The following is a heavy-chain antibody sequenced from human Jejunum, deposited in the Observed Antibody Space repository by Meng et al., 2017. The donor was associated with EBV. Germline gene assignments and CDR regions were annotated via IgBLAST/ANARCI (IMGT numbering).Heavy chain of an antibody. CDR3: AGLRYSGYDRAFDY. J-gene: IGHJ4*02. D-gene: IGHD5-12*01. CDR1: GGSVNSGNVY. Sequence: QLQRQGSGPGLVKPSETRSLPCTVSGGSVNSGNVYWSWIRQPPGKGLEWIGYIYYSGGTNYIPSLKSRVTISLDTSKNQFSLKLSSVTAADTAVYYCAGLRYSGYDRAFDYWGQGALVTVSS. CDR2: IYYSGGT. V-gene: IGHV4-61*01.